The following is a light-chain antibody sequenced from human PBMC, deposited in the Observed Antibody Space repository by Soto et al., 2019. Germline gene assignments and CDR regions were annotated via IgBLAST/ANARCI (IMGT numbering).Light chain of an antibody. CDR2: GAS. Sequence: EVVLTQSPGTLSLSPGERAILSCRASQSVSSRNLAWYQQKHGQAPRLLISGASSRATGIPARFSGGGSGTDFTLIINGLEAEDFAVYYCQHYDNTPLTFGGGTKVEI. CDR1: QSVSSRN. V-gene: IGKV3-20*01. J-gene: IGKJ4*01. CDR3: QHYDNTPLT.